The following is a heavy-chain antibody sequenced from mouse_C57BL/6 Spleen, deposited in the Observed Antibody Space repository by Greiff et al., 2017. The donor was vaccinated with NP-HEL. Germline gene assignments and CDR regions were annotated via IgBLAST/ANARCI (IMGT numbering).Heavy chain of an antibody. V-gene: IGHV1-55*01. CDR1: GYTFTSYW. J-gene: IGHJ1*03. CDR3: ARAGITTVVARWYFDV. CDR2: IYPGSGST. D-gene: IGHD1-1*01. Sequence: QVHVKQPGAELVKPGASVKMSCKASGYTFTSYWITWVKQRPGQGLEWIGDIYPGSGSTNYNEKFKSKATLTVDTSSSTAYMQLSSLTSEDSAVYYCARAGITTVVARWYFDVWGTGTTVTVSS.